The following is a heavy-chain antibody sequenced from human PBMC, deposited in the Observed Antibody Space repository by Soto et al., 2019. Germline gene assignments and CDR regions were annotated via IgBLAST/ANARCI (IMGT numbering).Heavy chain of an antibody. CDR2: IIPIFGTA. V-gene: IGHV1-69*13. CDR3: AGDLVPYYGSGSYYMGMDV. CDR1: GGTFSSYA. J-gene: IGHJ6*02. D-gene: IGHD3-10*01. Sequence: GASVKVSCKASGGTFSSYAISWVRQAPGQGLEWMGGIIPIFGTANYAQKFQGRVTITADESTSTAYMELSSLRSEDTAVYYCAGDLVPYYGSGSYYMGMDVWGQGTTVTVSS.